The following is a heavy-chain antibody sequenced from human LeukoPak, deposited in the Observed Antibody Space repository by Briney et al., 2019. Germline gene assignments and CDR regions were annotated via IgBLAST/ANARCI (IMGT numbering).Heavy chain of an antibody. V-gene: IGHV3-64D*06. J-gene: IGHJ4*02. CDR2: ISGSGNGLSI. D-gene: IGHD3-16*01. CDR3: VKDFGRVRGTPDS. CDR1: GFVFSIYT. Sequence: GGSLRLSCSASGFVFSIYTMYWVRQTPGKGPEYVSTISGSGNGLSIYYADSVKGRFTISRDDSKSILYLQMNGLRSEDRAVYYCVKDFGRVRGTPDSWGQGTLVTVSS.